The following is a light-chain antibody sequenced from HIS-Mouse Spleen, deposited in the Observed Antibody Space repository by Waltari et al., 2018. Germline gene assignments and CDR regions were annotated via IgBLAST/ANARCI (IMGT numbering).Light chain of an antibody. CDR2: DVS. J-gene: IGLJ2*01. CDR1: SSDVGGYNY. CDR3: SSYTSSSFNVV. V-gene: IGLV2-14*03. Sequence: QSALTQPASVSGSPGPSITISCTGTSSDVGGYNYVSWYQQHPGKAPKLMIYDVSNRAAGVSNRFSGSQSGNTASLTISGLQAEDEADYYCSSYTSSSFNVVFGGGTKLTVL.